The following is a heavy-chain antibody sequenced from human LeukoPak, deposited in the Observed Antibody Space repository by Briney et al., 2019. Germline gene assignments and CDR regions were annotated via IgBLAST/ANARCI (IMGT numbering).Heavy chain of an antibody. V-gene: IGHV4-59*11. CDR1: GGSISSPY. J-gene: IGHJ4*02. Sequence: SETLSLTCTVSGGSISSPYWSWIRQPPGKGLEWIGYIYYSGSTNYNPSLKSRVTISVDTSKNQFSLKLSSVTAADTAVYYCARVSSNDFWSGYGYYFDYWGQGTLVTVSS. D-gene: IGHD3-3*01. CDR2: IYYSGST. CDR3: ARVSSNDFWSGYGYYFDY.